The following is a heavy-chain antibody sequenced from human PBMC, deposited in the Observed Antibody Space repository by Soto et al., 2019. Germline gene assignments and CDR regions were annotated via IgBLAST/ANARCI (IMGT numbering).Heavy chain of an antibody. CDR1: GFTLSGFD. CDR2: IKTKGERYST. V-gene: IGHV3-73*01. J-gene: IGHJ4*02. Sequence: EVQLVESGGGLVQPGGSLKLSCAASGFTLSGFDLHWVRQASGEGLEWIGRIKTKGERYSTEYAASVRGRFSISRDDSKNTAYLEMNSLETEDTAIYYCTRRHCSGGGCYSDFDFWGQGSLVTVSS. D-gene: IGHD2-15*01. CDR3: TRRHCSGGGCYSDFDF.